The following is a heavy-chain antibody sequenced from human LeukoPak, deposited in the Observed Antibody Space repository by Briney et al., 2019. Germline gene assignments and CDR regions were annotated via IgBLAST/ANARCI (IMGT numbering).Heavy chain of an antibody. CDR2: IKKDESEK. CDR3: AREGVRCSGRSCLKAY. J-gene: IGHJ4*02. CDR1: GFTFSTYW. V-gene: IGHV3-7*03. D-gene: IGHD2-15*01. Sequence: GGSLRLSCAASGFTFSTYWMSWVRQAPGKGLEWVANIKKDESEKYYMDSVKGRFTISRDNAENSLYLQMNSLRAEDTAVYYCAREGVRCSGRSCLKAYWGQGTQVTVSS.